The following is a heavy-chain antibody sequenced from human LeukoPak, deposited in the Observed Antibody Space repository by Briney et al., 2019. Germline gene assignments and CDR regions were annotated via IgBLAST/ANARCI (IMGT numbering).Heavy chain of an antibody. J-gene: IGHJ4*02. CDR3: VKDLSGWYSFDY. D-gene: IGHD6-19*01. Sequence: GGSLRLSCSASGFAFGVFVIHRVRQAPGKGLEYVSSISENGDRTNHADSVKGRFTISRDNSKNTLYLQMTSLRVEDTAVYYCVKDLSGWYSFDYWGQGTLVTVSS. CDR2: ISENGDRT. V-gene: IGHV3-64D*08. CDR1: GFAFGVFV.